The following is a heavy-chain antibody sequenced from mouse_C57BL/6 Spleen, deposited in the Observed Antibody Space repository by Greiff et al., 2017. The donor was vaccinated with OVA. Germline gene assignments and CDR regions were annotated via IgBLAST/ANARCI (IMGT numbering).Heavy chain of an antibody. CDR2: LYPGSGST. D-gene: IGHD2-1*01. V-gene: IGHV1-55*01. CDR3: ARDGNYGVFDV. Sequence: HVQLQQPGAELVKPGASVQMSCTASGYTFTSYWINWVKQRPGQGLEWIGDLYPGSGSTNYNEKFKSKATLTVDTSSSTAYMQLSSLTSEVSAVYYCARDGNYGVFDVWGTGTTVTVSS. CDR1: GYTFTSYW. J-gene: IGHJ1*03.